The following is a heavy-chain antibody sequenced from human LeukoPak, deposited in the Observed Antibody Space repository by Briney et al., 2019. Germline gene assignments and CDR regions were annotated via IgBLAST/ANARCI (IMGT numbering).Heavy chain of an antibody. D-gene: IGHD3-22*01. Sequence: GGSLRLACAASGLTFSSYAMSWVRQARGKGLEWVSAISGSGGSTYYADSVKGRFTISRDNSKNTLYLQMNSLRAEDTAVYYCAKDRDDSSGYWPLGDIWGQGTLVTVSS. J-gene: IGHJ4*02. V-gene: IGHV3-23*01. CDR3: AKDRDDSSGYWPLGDI. CDR2: ISGSGGST. CDR1: GLTFSSYA.